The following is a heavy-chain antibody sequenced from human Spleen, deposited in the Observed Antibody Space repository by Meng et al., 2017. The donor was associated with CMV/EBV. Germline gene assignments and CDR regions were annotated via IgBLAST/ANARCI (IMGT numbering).Heavy chain of an antibody. D-gene: IGHD1-1*01. J-gene: IGHJ4*02. V-gene: IGHV3-66*02. CDR2: TYSDGRT. Sequence: GESLKISCVPSGFTVTMHDMSWVRQAPGKGLEWISLTYSDGRTSYADSVKGRFSISRDSSKNTLYLQTNSLRADDTAMYYCARNLWNHFEGWGRGTLVTVSS. CDR1: GFTVTMHD. CDR3: ARNLWNHFEG.